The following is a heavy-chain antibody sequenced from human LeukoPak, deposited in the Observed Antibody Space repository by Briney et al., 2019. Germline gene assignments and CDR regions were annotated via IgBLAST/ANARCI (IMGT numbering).Heavy chain of an antibody. V-gene: IGHV3-30*02. Sequence: GGSLRLSCAASGFTFSRYGMLWLRQAPGKGLEWVAFIQNDGSNKYYADSVKGRFTIYRENSKNTLYLQMNSLRAEDTAVYFCAKDLGYYDSSCHYSFWGQGTLVTVSS. D-gene: IGHD3-22*01. CDR1: GFTFSRYG. CDR3: AKDLGYYDSSCHYSF. J-gene: IGHJ4*02. CDR2: IQNDGSNK.